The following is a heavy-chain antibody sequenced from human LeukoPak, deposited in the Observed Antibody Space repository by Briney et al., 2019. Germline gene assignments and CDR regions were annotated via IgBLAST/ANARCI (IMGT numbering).Heavy chain of an antibody. CDR3: GAAYSGSSPFDY. Sequence: GGSLRLSCVASGFTFSGYWMHWVRRPPGKGLVWVSRIKSDGTMTNYADSVKDRFTISRDNAKNSLFLQMNSLRAEDTAVYYCGAAYSGSSPFDYWGQGTLVTVSS. V-gene: IGHV3-74*01. D-gene: IGHD1-26*01. CDR2: IKSDGTMT. J-gene: IGHJ4*02. CDR1: GFTFSGYW.